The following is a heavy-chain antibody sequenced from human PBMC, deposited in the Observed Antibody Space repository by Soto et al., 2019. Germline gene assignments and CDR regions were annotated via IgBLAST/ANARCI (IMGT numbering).Heavy chain of an antibody. D-gene: IGHD2-2*01. CDR3: ARPGPGYCSSTSCQNWFDP. V-gene: IGHV5-51*01. J-gene: IGHJ5*02. CDR1: GYSFTSYW. Sequence: GESLKISCKGSGYSFTSYWIGWVRQMPGKGLEWMGIIYPGDSDTRYSPSFQGQVTISADKSISTAYLQWSSLKASDTAMYYCARPGPGYCSSTSCQNWFDPWGQGTLVTVSS. CDR2: IYPGDSDT.